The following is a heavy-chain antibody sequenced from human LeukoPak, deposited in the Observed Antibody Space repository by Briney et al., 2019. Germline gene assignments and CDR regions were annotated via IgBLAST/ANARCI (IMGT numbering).Heavy chain of an antibody. D-gene: IGHD2-8*02. CDR1: GFTFSSYG. Sequence: GGSLRLSCAASGFTFSSYGMHWVRQAPGKGLEWVAVISFDGNNKYYADSVKGRFTISRDNSKNRLYLQMNSLRAEDAAVYYCAKDHYDTGGTYSFDPWGQGTLVAVSS. V-gene: IGHV3-30*18. J-gene: IGHJ5*02. CDR3: AKDHYDTGGTYSFDP. CDR2: ISFDGNNK.